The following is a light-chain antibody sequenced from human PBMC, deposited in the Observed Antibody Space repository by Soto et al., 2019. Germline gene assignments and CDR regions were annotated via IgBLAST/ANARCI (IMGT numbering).Light chain of an antibody. CDR3: CSFAGASTLV. Sequence: QSALPQPASVSGSPGQSITISCTGTSGDVGSYNLVSWYQQHPGKAPKLMIYEVNKRPSGVSNRFTGSKSGNTASLTISGLQSEDEADYYCCSFAGASTLVFGGGTQLTVL. CDR1: SGDVGSYNL. V-gene: IGLV2-23*02. J-gene: IGLJ2*01. CDR2: EVN.